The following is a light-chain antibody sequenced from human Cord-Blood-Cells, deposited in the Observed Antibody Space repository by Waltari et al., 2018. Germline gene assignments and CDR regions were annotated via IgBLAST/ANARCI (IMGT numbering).Light chain of an antibody. CDR1: NIGSKS. CDR3: QVWDSSSDHWV. V-gene: IGLV3-21*04. J-gene: IGLJ3*02. CDR2: YDS. Sequence: SYVLTQPPSVSVAPGKTARITCGGNNIGSKSVHWYQQKPGQAPVLVIYYDSDRPSGIPERFSGSNSGNTATLTISRVEAGDEADYYCQVWDSSSDHWVFGGGTKRTVL.